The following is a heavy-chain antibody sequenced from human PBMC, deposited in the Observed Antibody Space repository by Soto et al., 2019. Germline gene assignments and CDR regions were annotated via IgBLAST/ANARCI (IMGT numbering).Heavy chain of an antibody. Sequence: QAQLVQSGAEVREPGASVKVSCKASGNTFTTYHVHWLRQAPGQGLEWLGVINPSTTTTYAQKFHGRVTVTRDTSTSTVYMVLSSLRSEDTAVYYCARERLVTGPDYYDGMDVWGRGTTVTVSS. D-gene: IGHD1-1*01. CDR1: GNTFTTYH. V-gene: IGHV1-46*01. CDR2: INPSTTT. CDR3: ARERLVTGPDYYDGMDV. J-gene: IGHJ6*02.